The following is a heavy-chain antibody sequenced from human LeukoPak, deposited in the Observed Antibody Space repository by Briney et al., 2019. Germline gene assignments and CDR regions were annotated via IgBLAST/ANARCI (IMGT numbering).Heavy chain of an antibody. CDR2: INWNGGST. V-gene: IGHV3-20*04. D-gene: IGHD3-22*01. CDR3: ASALGRGNYYDYLLPDY. CDR1: GFTFDDYG. J-gene: IGHJ4*02. Sequence: PGGSLRLSCAASGFTFDDYGMSWVRQAPGKGLEWVSGINWNGGSTGYADSVKGRFTISRDNAKNSLYLQMNSLRAEDTALYYCASALGRGNYYDYLLPDYWGQGTLVTVSS.